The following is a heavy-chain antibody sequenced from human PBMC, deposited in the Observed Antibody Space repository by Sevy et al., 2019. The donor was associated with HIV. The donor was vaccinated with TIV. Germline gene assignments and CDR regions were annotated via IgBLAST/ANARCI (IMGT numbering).Heavy chain of an antibody. V-gene: IGHV4-34*01. CDR2: INHSGST. J-gene: IGHJ6*02. CDR1: GGSFSGYY. Sequence: SETLSLTCAVYGGSFSGYYWSWIRQPPGKGLEWIGEINHSGSTNYNPSLKSRVTISVDTSKNQFSLKLSSVTAADTAVYYCAIFTMVRGVIIGKNYYYGMDVWGQGTTVTVSS. CDR3: AIFTMVRGVIIGKNYYYGMDV. D-gene: IGHD3-10*01.